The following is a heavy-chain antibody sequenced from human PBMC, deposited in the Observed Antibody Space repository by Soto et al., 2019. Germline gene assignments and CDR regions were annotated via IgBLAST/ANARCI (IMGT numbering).Heavy chain of an antibody. CDR2: IYHSGST. Sequence: SETLSLTCAVSGYSISTGFNWAWIRQPPGKGLEWIGSIYHSGSTYYNLSLKSRVTISSDASKNQIALKLSAVTAADTALYYCARDWGPGFYQLVSWGQGTLLTVSS. J-gene: IGHJ4*02. V-gene: IGHV4-38-2*02. D-gene: IGHD2-2*01. CDR3: ARDWGPGFYQLVS. CDR1: GYSISTGFN.